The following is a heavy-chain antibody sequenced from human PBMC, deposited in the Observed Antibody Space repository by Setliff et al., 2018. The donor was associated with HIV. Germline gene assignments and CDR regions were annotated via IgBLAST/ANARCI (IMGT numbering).Heavy chain of an antibody. V-gene: IGHV1-2*06. CDR3: AREGLAYCGGYCSTGAFDI. CDR2: INPNSGGT. D-gene: IGHD2-21*02. Sequence: GASVKVSCKASGYTFTGYYMHWVRQAPGQGLEWMGRINPNSGGTNYAQKFQGRVTMTRDTSISTAYMELSRLRSDDTAVYYCAREGLAYCGGYCSTGAFDIWGQGTMVTVSS. CDR1: GYTFTGYY. J-gene: IGHJ3*02.